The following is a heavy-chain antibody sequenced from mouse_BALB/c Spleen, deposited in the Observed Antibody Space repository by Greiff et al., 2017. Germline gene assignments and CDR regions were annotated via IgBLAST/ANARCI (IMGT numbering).Heavy chain of an antibody. CDR3: ARWYYGSSYWYCDV. D-gene: IGHD1-1*01. J-gene: IGHJ1*01. CDR2: ISTYYGDA. Sequence: QVHVKQSGAELVRPGVSVKISCKGSGYTFTDYAMHWVKQSHAKSLEWIGVISTYYGDASYNQKFKGKATMTVDKSSSTAYMELARLTSEDSAIYYCARWYYGSSYWYCDVWGAGTTVTVSA. V-gene: IGHV1S137*01. CDR1: GYTFTDYA.